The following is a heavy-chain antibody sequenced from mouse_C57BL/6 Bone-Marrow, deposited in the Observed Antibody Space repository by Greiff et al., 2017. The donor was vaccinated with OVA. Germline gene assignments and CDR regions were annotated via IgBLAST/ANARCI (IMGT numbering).Heavy chain of an antibody. CDR2: INPNNGGT. V-gene: IGHV1-26*01. CDR1: GYTFTDYY. Sequence: EVQLQQSGPELVKPGASVKISCKASGYTFTDYYMNWVKQSHGKSLEWIGDINPNNGGTSYNQKFKGKATLTVAKSSSTAYMELRSLTSEDSAVYYCASGDYYGSSLYYFDYWGQGTTLTVSS. CDR3: ASGDYYGSSLYYFDY. J-gene: IGHJ2*01. D-gene: IGHD1-1*01.